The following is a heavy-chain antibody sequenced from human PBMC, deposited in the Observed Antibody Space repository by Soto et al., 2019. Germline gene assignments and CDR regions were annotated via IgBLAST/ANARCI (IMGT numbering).Heavy chain of an antibody. V-gene: IGHV3-48*01. J-gene: IGHJ5*02. D-gene: IGHD6-13*01. CDR2: ISSSSSTI. Sequence: EVQLVESGGGLVQPGGSLRLSCAASGFTFSSYSMNWVRQAPGKGLEWVSYISSSSSTIYYADSVKGRFTISRDNAKNSLYLQVNSLRAEDTAVYYCARHSERIAQIGWFDPWGQGTLVTVSS. CDR1: GFTFSSYS. CDR3: ARHSERIAQIGWFDP.